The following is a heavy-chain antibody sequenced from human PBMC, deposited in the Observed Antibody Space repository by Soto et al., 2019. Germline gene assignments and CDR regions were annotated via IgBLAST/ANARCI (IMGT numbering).Heavy chain of an antibody. CDR2: ISSSSSYI. J-gene: IGHJ3*02. Sequence: GGSLRLSCAASGFTFSSYSMNWVRQAPGKGLEWVSSISSSSSYIYYADSVKGRFTISRDNAKNSLYLQMNSLRAEDTAVYYCARDQDSSGLDAFDIWGQGTMVTVS. V-gene: IGHV3-21*01. CDR1: GFTFSSYS. CDR3: ARDQDSSGLDAFDI. D-gene: IGHD6-19*01.